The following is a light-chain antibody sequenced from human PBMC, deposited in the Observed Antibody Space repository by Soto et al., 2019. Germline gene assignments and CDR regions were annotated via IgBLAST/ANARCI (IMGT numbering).Light chain of an antibody. CDR1: NIRSYS. CDR2: DDS. Sequence: SYELTQPPSVSVAPGQTAKIACGGDNIRSYSVHWYLRRSGQAPVLVVFDDSDRPSGIPDRFSGSNSGNTATLTISRVEAGDEADYYCQVWYTRGDRPVFGGGTKFTVL. CDR3: QVWYTRGDRPV. J-gene: IGLJ2*01. V-gene: IGLV3-21*02.